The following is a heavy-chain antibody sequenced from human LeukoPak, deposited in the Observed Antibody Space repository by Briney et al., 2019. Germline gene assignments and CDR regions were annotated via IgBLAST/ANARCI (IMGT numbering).Heavy chain of an antibody. CDR2: ISSSSSYI. CDR1: GLTFSSYS. V-gene: IGHV3-21*01. D-gene: IGHD2-15*01. J-gene: IGHJ4*02. CDR3: ARDVSGLYYFDY. Sequence: PGGSLRLSCAASGLTFSSYSMNWVRQAPGKGLEWVSSISSSSSYIYYADSVKGRFTISRDNAKNSLYLQMNSLRAEDTAVYYCARDVSGLYYFDYWGQGTLVTVSS.